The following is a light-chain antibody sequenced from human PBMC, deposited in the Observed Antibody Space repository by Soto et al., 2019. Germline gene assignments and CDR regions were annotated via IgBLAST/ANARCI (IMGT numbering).Light chain of an antibody. CDR1: QSVSSN. Sequence: EIALMQSPATLSVSPGQRATPSCRASQSVSSNLAWYQQKPGQAPRLLIYGASTRASGFPARFSGSGSGTYFTLTISTLQSEDFAVYYCQQYDDWPPTFGQGTKVEIK. V-gene: IGKV3-15*01. CDR3: QQYDDWPPT. CDR2: GAS. J-gene: IGKJ1*01.